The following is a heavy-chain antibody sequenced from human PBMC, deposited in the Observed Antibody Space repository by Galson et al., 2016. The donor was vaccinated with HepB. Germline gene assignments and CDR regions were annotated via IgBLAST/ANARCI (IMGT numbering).Heavy chain of an antibody. CDR1: GFSLSTAGVG. Sequence: PALVKPTQTLTLTCSFSGFSLSTAGVGVGWIRQPPGRALECLALIYWDNDRRYNPSLRGRLTITKDTPKNQVVLTLTNMDPVDTATYYCAHRRTSADYGSGKDHYFDYWGQAALVIVSS. V-gene: IGHV2-5*02. CDR3: AHRRTSADYGSGKDHYFDY. CDR2: IYWDNDR. J-gene: IGHJ4*02. D-gene: IGHD3-10*01.